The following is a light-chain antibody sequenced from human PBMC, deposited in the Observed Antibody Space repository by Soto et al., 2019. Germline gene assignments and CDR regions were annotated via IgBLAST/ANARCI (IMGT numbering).Light chain of an antibody. CDR3: HHYDSSPPYT. Sequence: EIVLTQSPGTLSLSPGVRATLSCRASRSFSSSYLAWYQHKVGQAPRLLIYAASTRATGIPDRFSGSGSATDFTLTISRLEPEDSAVYYCHHYDSSPPYTFGQGTKLEIK. J-gene: IGKJ2*01. CDR2: AAS. CDR1: RSFSSSY. V-gene: IGKV3-20*01.